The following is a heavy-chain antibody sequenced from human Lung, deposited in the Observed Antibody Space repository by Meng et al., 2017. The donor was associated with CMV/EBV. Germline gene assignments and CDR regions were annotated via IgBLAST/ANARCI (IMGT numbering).Heavy chain of an antibody. CDR2: INHSGST. V-gene: IGHV4-34*01. D-gene: IGHD2-8*02. CDR1: GGPFSGYY. CDR3: ARAPILVRHYFDY. J-gene: IGHJ4*02. Sequence: SETLSLXFAVFGGPFSGYYWSWIRQPPGKGLEGIGEINHSGSTNYNPSLKSRVTISVDTSKNQLSLKLRSVTAADTAVYCGARAPILVRHYFDYWGQGTLVTVSS.